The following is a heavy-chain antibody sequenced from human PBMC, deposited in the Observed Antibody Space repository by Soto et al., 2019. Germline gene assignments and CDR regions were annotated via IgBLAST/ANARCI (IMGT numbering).Heavy chain of an antibody. Sequence: GGSLRLSCSASGFTFSSYAMHWVRQAPGKGLEYVSAISSNGGSTHYADSVKGRFTISRDNSKNTLYLQMSSLRAEDTAVYYCVKGYYYDSSGYYFSAFDIWGQGTMVTVSS. V-gene: IGHV3-64D*06. D-gene: IGHD3-22*01. CDR1: GFTFSSYA. CDR3: VKGYYYDSSGYYFSAFDI. J-gene: IGHJ3*02. CDR2: ISSNGGST.